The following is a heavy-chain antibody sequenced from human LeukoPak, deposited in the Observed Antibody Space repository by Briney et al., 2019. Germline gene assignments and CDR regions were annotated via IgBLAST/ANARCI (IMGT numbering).Heavy chain of an antibody. V-gene: IGHV4-38-2*02. Sequence: SETLSLTCTVSGYSISSGYYWGWIRQPPGKGLEWIGSIYHSGSTYYNPSLKSRVTISVDTSKNQSSLKLSSVTAADPAVYYCAKFYVFWIFYFDYWARGPLVPVSS. CDR3: AKFYVFWIFYFDY. CDR1: GYSISSGYY. D-gene: IGHD3-3*01. J-gene: IGHJ4*02. CDR2: IYHSGST.